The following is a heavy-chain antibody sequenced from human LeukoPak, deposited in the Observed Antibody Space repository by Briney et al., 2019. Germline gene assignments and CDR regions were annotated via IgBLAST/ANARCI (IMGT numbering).Heavy chain of an antibody. J-gene: IGHJ6*02. CDR3: ASSPLSYSSSWYLYYGMDV. V-gene: IGHV1-3*01. Sequence: ASVKVSCKASGYTFTSYAMHWVRQAPGQRLEWMGWINAGNGNTKYSQKFQGRVTITRDTSASTAYMELSSLRSEDTAVYYCASSPLSYSSSWYLYYGMDVWGQGTTVTVSS. CDR2: INAGNGNT. CDR1: GYTFTSYA. D-gene: IGHD6-13*01.